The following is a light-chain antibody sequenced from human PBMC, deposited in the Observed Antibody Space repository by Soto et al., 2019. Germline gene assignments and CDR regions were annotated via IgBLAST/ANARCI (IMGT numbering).Light chain of an antibody. CDR2: STS. Sequence: EIVLTQSPGALSLSPGERATLSCRDSQSVTSTYLAWYQQRPGQAPRLLIYSTSSRATGIPDRFSGSGSGTDFTLTISRLEPEDFAVYYCQQYGNSPLTFGGGTKVEIK. CDR3: QQYGNSPLT. V-gene: IGKV3-20*01. J-gene: IGKJ4*01. CDR1: QSVTSTY.